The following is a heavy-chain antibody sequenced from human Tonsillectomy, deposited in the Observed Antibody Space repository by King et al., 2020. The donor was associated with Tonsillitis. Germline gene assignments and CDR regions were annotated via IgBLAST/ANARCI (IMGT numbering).Heavy chain of an antibody. V-gene: IGHV3-48*02. CDR2: ISSSRASTI. CDR1: GFTFSNFG. CDR3: VRGVNSRPEY. D-gene: IGHD1-14*01. Sequence: VQLVESGGGLVQPGGSLRLCCAASGFTFSNFGMDWVRQAPGKGLEWVSYISSSRASTISYADSVKGRFTISRDNAKNSLYLQMNSLRDEDTAFYYCVRGVNSRPEYWGQGTLVTVSS. J-gene: IGHJ4*02.